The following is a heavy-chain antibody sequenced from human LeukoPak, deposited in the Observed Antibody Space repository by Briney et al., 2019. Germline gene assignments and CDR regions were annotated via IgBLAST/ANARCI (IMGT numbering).Heavy chain of an antibody. CDR3: VRGYNGFDS. J-gene: IGHJ4*02. CDR2: SRNRANGYTT. D-gene: IGHD2-8*01. Sequence: GGSLRLSCAASGFTFSDYFMAWVRQAPGRGLEWVARSRNRANGYTTEYPASVEDRFTISRDVSRNLLYLQMNSLKAEDTAVYYCVRGYNGFDSWGQGTLVTVSS. V-gene: IGHV3-72*01. CDR1: GFTFSDYF.